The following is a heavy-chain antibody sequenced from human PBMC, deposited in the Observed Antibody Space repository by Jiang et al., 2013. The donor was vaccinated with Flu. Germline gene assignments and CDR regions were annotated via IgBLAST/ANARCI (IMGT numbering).Heavy chain of an antibody. Sequence: TCTVSGGSISSYYWSWIRQPPGKGLEWIGYIYYSGSTNYNPSLKSRVTISVDTSKNQFSLKLTSVTAADTAVYYCARRTYTGSYYSWFDPWGQGTLVTVSS. CDR3: ARRTYTGSYYSWFDP. J-gene: IGHJ5*02. CDR2: IYYSGST. V-gene: IGHV4-59*08. D-gene: IGHD1-26*01. CDR1: GGSISSYY.